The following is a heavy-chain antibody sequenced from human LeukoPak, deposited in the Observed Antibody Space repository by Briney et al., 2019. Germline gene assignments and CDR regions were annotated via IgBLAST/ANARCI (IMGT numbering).Heavy chain of an antibody. Sequence: SETLSLTCAVSGGSISSNNWWSWIRQPPGKGLEWIGEINHSGSTNYNPSLKSRVTISVDTSKKQFSLKLSSVTAADTAVYYCARGNQLLFNWFDPWGQGTLVTVSS. V-gene: IGHV4-4*02. CDR1: GGSISSNNW. CDR3: ARGNQLLFNWFDP. CDR2: INHSGST. J-gene: IGHJ5*02. D-gene: IGHD2-2*01.